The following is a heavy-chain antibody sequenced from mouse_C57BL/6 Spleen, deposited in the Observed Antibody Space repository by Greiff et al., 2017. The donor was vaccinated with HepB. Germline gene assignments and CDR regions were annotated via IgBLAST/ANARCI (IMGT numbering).Heavy chain of an antibody. Sequence: EVQLQESGGGLVQPGGSLSLSCAASGFTFTDYYMSWVRQPPGKALEWLGFIRNKANGYATEYSASVKGRFTISRDNSQIILYLQMNALRAEDSATYYCAKDLHYYGSCFYFDYWGQGTTLTVSS. CDR2: IRNKANGYAT. CDR1: GFTFTDYY. CDR3: AKDLHYYGSCFYFDY. V-gene: IGHV7-3*03. D-gene: IGHD1-1*01. J-gene: IGHJ2*01.